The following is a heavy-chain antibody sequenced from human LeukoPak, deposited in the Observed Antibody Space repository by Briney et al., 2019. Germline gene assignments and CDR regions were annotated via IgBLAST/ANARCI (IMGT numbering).Heavy chain of an antibody. Sequence: PGGSLRLSCAASGFTFSSYAMSWVRQAPGKGLEWVSAISGSGGSTYYADSVKGRFTISRDNSKNTLYLQMNSLRAEDTAVYYCAKAKLEEHNYGMDVWGQGTTVTVSS. D-gene: IGHD1-1*01. J-gene: IGHJ6*02. CDR1: GFTFSSYA. CDR2: ISGSGGST. V-gene: IGHV3-23*01. CDR3: AKAKLEEHNYGMDV.